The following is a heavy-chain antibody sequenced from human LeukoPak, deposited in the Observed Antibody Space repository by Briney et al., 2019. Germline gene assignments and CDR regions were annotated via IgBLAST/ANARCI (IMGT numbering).Heavy chain of an antibody. V-gene: IGHV3-48*03. CDR2: IGSSGSTI. CDR3: AKDYSKTSYYGSGTYYRPNWFDP. Sequence: PGGSLRLSCAASGFTFSSYEMNWVRQAPGKGLEWVSYIGSSGSTIYYADSVKGRFTISRDNAKNSLYLQMNSLRAEDTAVYYCAKDYSKTSYYGSGTYYRPNWFDPWGQGTLVTVSS. J-gene: IGHJ5*02. CDR1: GFTFSSYE. D-gene: IGHD3-10*01.